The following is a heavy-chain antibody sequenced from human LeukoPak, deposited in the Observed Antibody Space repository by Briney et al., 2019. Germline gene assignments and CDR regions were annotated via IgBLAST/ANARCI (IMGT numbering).Heavy chain of an antibody. V-gene: IGHV1-2*02. J-gene: IGHJ4*02. CDR1: GYTFTGYY. CDR2: INPNSGGT. Sequence: ASVKVSCKASGYTFTGYYMHWVRQAPGQGLEWMGWINPNSGGTNYAQKFQGRVTMTRDTSISTAYMELSRLRADDTAVYYCASPLDGDYGPYDYWGQGTLVTVSS. D-gene: IGHD4-17*01. CDR3: ASPLDGDYGPYDY.